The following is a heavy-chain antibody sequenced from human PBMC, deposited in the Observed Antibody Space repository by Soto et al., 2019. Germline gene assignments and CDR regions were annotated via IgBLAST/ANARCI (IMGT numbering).Heavy chain of an antibody. CDR1: GFTFSSYS. J-gene: IGHJ6*04. CDR2: ISSSSSTI. CDR3: ARIVVVPAAISV. D-gene: IGHD2-2*01. Sequence: GGSLRLSCAASGFTFSSYSMNWVRQAPGKGLEWVSYISSSSSTIYYADSVKGRFTISRDNAKNSLYLQMNSLRAEDTAVYYCARIVVVPAAISVWGKGTTVTVSS. V-gene: IGHV3-48*01.